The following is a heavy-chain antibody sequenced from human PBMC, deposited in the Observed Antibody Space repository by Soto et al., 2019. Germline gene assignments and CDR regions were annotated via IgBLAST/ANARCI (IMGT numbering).Heavy chain of an antibody. J-gene: IGHJ6*02. D-gene: IGHD7-27*01. CDR2: INHSGST. CDR1: GGSFSGYY. V-gene: IGHV4-34*01. CDR3: ARGRRVIWGIDYYYYGMDV. Sequence: QVQLQQWGAGLLKPSETLSLTCAVYGGSFSGYYWSWIRQPPGKGLEWIGEINHSGSTNYNPSLKRRVTISVDTSKNQFSLKLSSVTAADTAVYYCARGRRVIWGIDYYYYGMDVWGQGTTVTVSS.